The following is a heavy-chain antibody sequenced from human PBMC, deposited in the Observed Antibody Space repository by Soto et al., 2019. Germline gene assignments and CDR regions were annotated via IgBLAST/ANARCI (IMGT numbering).Heavy chain of an antibody. J-gene: IGHJ4*02. D-gene: IGHD6-19*01. CDR2: IYYSGST. CDR1: GGSISSSSYY. Sequence: TSETLSLTCTVSGGSISSSSYYWGWIRQPPGKGLEWIGSIYYSGSTYYNPSLKSRVTISVDTSKNQFSLKLSSVTAADTAVYYCAGIAVAGPGSSGIDYWGQGTLVTVSS. V-gene: IGHV4-39*01. CDR3: AGIAVAGPGSSGIDY.